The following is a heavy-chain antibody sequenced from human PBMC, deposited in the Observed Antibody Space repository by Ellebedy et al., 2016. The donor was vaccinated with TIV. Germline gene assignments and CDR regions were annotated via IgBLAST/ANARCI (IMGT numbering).Heavy chain of an antibody. J-gene: IGHJ2*01. CDR3: AKPGDIVVVVAANGFDL. D-gene: IGHD2-15*01. V-gene: IGHV3-53*01. CDR2: IYSGGST. Sequence: GESLKISXAASGFTVSSNYMSWVRQAPGKGLEWVSVIYSGGSTYYADSVKGRFTISRDNSKNTLYLQMNSLRAEDTAVYYCAKPGDIVVVVAANGFDLWGRGTLVTVSS. CDR1: GFTVSSNY.